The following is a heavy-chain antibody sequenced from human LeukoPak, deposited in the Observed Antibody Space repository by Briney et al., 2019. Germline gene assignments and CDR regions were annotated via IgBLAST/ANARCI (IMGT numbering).Heavy chain of an antibody. D-gene: IGHD3-3*01. CDR3: ARDYSPLLFGVPQPHFDY. J-gene: IGHJ4*02. Sequence: GASVKVSCKASGYTFTSYYMHWVRQAPGQGLEWMGWINPNSGGTNYAQKFQGRVTMTRDTSISTAYMELSRLRSDDTAVYYCARDYSPLLFGVPQPHFDYWGQGTLVTVSS. CDR2: INPNSGGT. V-gene: IGHV1-2*02. CDR1: GYTFTSYY.